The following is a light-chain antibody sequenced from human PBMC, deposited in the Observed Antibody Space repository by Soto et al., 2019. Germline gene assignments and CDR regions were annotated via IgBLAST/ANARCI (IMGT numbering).Light chain of an antibody. J-gene: IGLJ2*01. Sequence: QSALTQPRSVSGSPGQSVAISCTGTSSDVDGYDYVSWYQHHPGKAPKLLIYDVTKRPSGVPDRFSGSKSGNTASLTISGLQSEDEADYYCCSYADNYTFIFGGGTKLTVL. V-gene: IGLV2-11*01. CDR1: SSDVDGYDY. CDR2: DVT. CDR3: CSYADNYTFI.